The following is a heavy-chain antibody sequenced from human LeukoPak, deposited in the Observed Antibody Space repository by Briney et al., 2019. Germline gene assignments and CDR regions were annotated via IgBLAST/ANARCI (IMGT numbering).Heavy chain of an antibody. CDR1: GFTFSSYD. CDR3: ARASAGAAVDY. Sequence: GGSLRLSCAASGFTFSSYDMHWVRHATGKGLEWVSAIGTAGDTYYPGSVKGRFTISRENAKNSLYLQMNSLRAGDTAVCYCARASAGAAVDYWGQGTLVTVSS. CDR2: IGTAGDT. J-gene: IGHJ4*02. D-gene: IGHD6-13*01. V-gene: IGHV3-13*01.